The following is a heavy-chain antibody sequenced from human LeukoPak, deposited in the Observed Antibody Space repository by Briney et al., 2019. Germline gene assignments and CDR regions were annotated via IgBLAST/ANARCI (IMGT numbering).Heavy chain of an antibody. V-gene: IGHV3-23*01. D-gene: IGHD2-15*01. CDR2: TSSSDAGT. Sequence: PSETLSLTCTVSGGSISTTNYYWGWVRQAPGKGLEWVSATSSSDAGTYYAESVRGRFTISRDNSKNTLFLQMNSLRAEDAAVYYCAKAPATSCSGVYCYPFDHWGQGTLVTVSS. CDR1: GGSISTTNYY. J-gene: IGHJ4*02. CDR3: AKAPATSCSGVYCYPFDH.